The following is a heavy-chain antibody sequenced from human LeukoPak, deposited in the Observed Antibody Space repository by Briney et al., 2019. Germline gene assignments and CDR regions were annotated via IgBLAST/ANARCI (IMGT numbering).Heavy chain of an antibody. J-gene: IGHJ4*02. CDR2: IKEDESVK. D-gene: IGHD3-10*01. CDR3: ARDVDGSFDY. CDR1: GFTISSYW. V-gene: IGHV3-7*01. Sequence: PGGSLRLSCVASGFTISSYWMNWVRQAPGKGLEWVANIKEDESVKQYVDSVKGRFTISRDNAKNSVYLQMNSVRDEDTAVYRCARDVDGSFDYWGQGTPVAVSS.